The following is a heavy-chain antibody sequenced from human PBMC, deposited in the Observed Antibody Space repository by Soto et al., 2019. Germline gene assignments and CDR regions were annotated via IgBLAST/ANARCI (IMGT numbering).Heavy chain of an antibody. CDR2: FRTGGDDGTT. Sequence: GGSLRLSCAASGFTFSSYSMSWVRQAPGKGREWVSGFRTGGDDGTTYYADSVKGRFTISRDNSKNTLFLQMNSLRAEDTAIYYWAKKVNSGPGSQYFDYWGQGTLVTVSS. V-gene: IGHV3-23*01. CDR3: AKKVNSGPGSQYFDY. J-gene: IGHJ4*02. CDR1: GFTFSSYS. D-gene: IGHD3-10*01.